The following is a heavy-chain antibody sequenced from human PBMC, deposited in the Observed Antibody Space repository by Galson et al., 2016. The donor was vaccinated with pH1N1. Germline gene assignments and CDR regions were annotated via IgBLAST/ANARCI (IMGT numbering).Heavy chain of an antibody. CDR1: GYTFTSFG. V-gene: IGHV1-18*01. Sequence: SVKVSCKASGYTFTSFGITWVRQAPGQGLEWMGWINGHNGHTDYARKFRDRVTLTRDTSINTVYMEMSSLRHDDTAVYYCARADHFAANGGFGPWGQGTLVTVSS. CDR2: INGHNGHT. J-gene: IGHJ5*02. CDR3: ARADHFAANGGFGP. D-gene: IGHD3-10*01.